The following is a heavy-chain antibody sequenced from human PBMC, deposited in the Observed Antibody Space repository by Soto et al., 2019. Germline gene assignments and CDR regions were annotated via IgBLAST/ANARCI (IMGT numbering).Heavy chain of an antibody. CDR1: GFTFNAYS. V-gene: IGHV3-23*01. CDR3: ARPDGATYNFRY. Sequence: DVQLLESGGSLVQPEGSLRLSCAASGFTFNAYSLSWVRQAPGKGLQWVSAISTTGGSTYYADSVKGRFTISRDNSQNTLSLQMNSLRAEDTAVYYCARPDGATYNFRYWGQGTLVTVSS. D-gene: IGHD1-1*01. CDR2: ISTTGGST. J-gene: IGHJ4*02.